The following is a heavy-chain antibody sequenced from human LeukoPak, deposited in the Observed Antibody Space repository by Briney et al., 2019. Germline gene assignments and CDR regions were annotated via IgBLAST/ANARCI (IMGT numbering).Heavy chain of an antibody. CDR3: ASLRGVNR. Sequence: TPGGSLRLSCAASGFTFSDYYMSWIRQPPGKGLEWVPYISSSGTTIYYADSVRGRFTVSRDNAKNSLYLQMDSLSAEDTAVYYCASLRGVNRWGQGTLVTVSS. D-gene: IGHD3-10*01. CDR1: GFTFSDYY. CDR2: ISSSGTTI. V-gene: IGHV3-11*01. J-gene: IGHJ4*02.